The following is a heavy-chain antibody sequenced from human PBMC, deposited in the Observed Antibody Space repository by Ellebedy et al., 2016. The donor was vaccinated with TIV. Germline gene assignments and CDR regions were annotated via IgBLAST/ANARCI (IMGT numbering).Heavy chain of an antibody. CDR1: GFTFSNFW. CDR2: IKEDGSEK. Sequence: GGSLRLSCAASGFTFSNFWMIWVRQAPGKGLEWVANIKEDGSEKSYVDSVKGRFTISRDNAKNSLHLQMNSLRAEDTAVYYCAGPAAIGTKTFDYWGQGTLVTVSS. CDR3: AGPAAIGTKTFDY. D-gene: IGHD2-2*01. V-gene: IGHV3-7*01. J-gene: IGHJ4*02.